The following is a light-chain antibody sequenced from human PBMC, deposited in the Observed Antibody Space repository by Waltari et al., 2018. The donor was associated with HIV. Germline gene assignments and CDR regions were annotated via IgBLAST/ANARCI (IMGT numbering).Light chain of an antibody. CDR3: GTWDSSLSAAV. V-gene: IGLV1-51*01. Sequence: QSVLTQPPSVSAAPGQKVTISCPGSSPNIGKNYVSWYQQLPGPAPKLLIYDNNKRPSGIPDRFSGSKSGTSATLGITGLQTGDEADYYCGTWDSSLSAAVFGGGTQLTAL. CDR2: DNN. CDR1: SPNIGKNY. J-gene: IGLJ7*02.